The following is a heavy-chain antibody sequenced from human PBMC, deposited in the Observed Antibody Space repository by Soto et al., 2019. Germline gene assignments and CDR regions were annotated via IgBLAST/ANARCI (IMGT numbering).Heavy chain of an antibody. CDR2: IMPIFRTA. Sequence: QVQLVQSGAEVKKPGSSVKVSCKASGGTFSSSAFSWVRQAPGQGLEWMGGIMPIFRTADYAQKFQGGVPRTAAESPRTAYMELSSLRSEDTGVYYCAGDKDRQQLGGNYYYIMDVWGQGTTVTVSS. J-gene: IGHJ6*02. D-gene: IGHD3-3*02. CDR3: AGDKDRQQLGGNYYYIMDV. V-gene: IGHV1-69*12. CDR1: GGTFSSSA.